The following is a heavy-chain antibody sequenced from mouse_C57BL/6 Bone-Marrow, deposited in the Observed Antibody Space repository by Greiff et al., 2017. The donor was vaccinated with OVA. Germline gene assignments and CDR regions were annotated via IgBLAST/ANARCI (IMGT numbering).Heavy chain of an antibody. CDR2: ISNGGGST. D-gene: IGHD2-4*01. CDR1: GFTFSDYY. J-gene: IGHJ4*01. Sequence: DVKLVESGGGLVQPGGSLKLSCAASGFTFSDYYMYWVRQTPEKRLEWVAYISNGGGSTYYPDTVKGRFTISRDNAKNTLYLQMSRLKSEDTAMYYCARTYDYDDRYAMDYWGQGTSVTVSS. V-gene: IGHV5-12*01. CDR3: ARTYDYDDRYAMDY.